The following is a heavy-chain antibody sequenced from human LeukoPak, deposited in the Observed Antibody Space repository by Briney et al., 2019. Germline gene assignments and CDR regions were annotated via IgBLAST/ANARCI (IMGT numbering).Heavy chain of an antibody. CDR3: ARDLNLGTSDSY. D-gene: IGHD3/OR15-3a*01. Sequence: GGSLRLSCAASGFTFSSYAMSWVRQAPGKGLEWVSAISGSGGSTYYADSVKGRFTISRDNSKNTLYLQMNNLRPEDTAVYYCARDLNLGTSDSYWGQGTLVTVSS. CDR2: ISGSGGST. J-gene: IGHJ4*02. V-gene: IGHV3-23*01. CDR1: GFTFSSYA.